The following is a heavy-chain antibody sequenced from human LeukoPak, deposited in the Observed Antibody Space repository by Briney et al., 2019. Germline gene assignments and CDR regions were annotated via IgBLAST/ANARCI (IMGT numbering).Heavy chain of an antibody. J-gene: IGHJ4*02. Sequence: GGSLRLSCAASGFTFSSYGMSWVRQAPGKGLEWVSAISGSGGSTYYADSVKGRFTISRDNSKNTLYLQMNSLRAEDTAVYYCAKDYYDSSGPNPPFGYWGQGTLVTVSS. CDR1: GFTFSSYG. D-gene: IGHD3-22*01. CDR3: AKDYYDSSGPNPPFGY. V-gene: IGHV3-23*01. CDR2: ISGSGGST.